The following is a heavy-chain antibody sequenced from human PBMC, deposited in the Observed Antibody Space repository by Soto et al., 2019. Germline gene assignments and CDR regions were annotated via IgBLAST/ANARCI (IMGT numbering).Heavy chain of an antibody. Sequence: PSETLSLTCTVSGGSISSYHWSWIRQPPGKGLEWIGYIYYRGNTDYNPSLKSRVTISLDTPKNQFSLKLSSVTAADTAVYYCARHPGYYDILTGYTTYYFDYWGQGILVTVSS. CDR3: ARHPGYYDILTGYTTYYFDY. V-gene: IGHV4-59*08. CDR1: GGSISSYH. D-gene: IGHD3-9*01. J-gene: IGHJ4*02. CDR2: IYYRGNT.